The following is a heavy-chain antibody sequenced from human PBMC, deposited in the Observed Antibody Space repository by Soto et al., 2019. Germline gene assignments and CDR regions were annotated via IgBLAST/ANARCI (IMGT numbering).Heavy chain of an antibody. CDR3: ARDWESTVSTWSFGAF. Sequence: QVQLVQSGAEVKKPGSSVKASCKASGGTFSPYTVNWVRQAHGQGLEWLGRIIPFLGVTNYAQKFQSRVTLTADTSTTTSYMELSGLRFEDTAVYYGARDWESTVSTWSFGAFWGRGTLVTVSS. CDR1: GGTFSPYT. J-gene: IGHJ4*02. D-gene: IGHD3-10*01. CDR2: IIPFLGVT. V-gene: IGHV1-69*08.